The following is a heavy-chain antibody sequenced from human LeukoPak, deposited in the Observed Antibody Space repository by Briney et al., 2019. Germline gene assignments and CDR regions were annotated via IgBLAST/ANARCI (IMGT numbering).Heavy chain of an antibody. V-gene: IGHV3-48*03. CDR2: ISSSGSTI. CDR1: GSTFSSYE. Sequence: GGSLRLSCEASGSTFSSYEMNWVRQAPGKGLEWVSYISSSGSTIYYADSVKGRFTISRDNSKNTLYLQMNSLRAEDTAVYYCAFLWFGELLSTFDYWGQGTLVTVSS. D-gene: IGHD3-10*01. CDR3: AFLWFGELLSTFDY. J-gene: IGHJ4*02.